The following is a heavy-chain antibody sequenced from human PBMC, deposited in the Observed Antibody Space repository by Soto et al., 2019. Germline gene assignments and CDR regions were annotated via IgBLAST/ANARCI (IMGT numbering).Heavy chain of an antibody. Sequence: SLSCADWGCTVRSYSMSWVRQVPGKGLEWVSSITSSSDYVYYADSVKGRFTISRDNAKHSLYLQMNSLRAEDTAVYYCARVVYFDSSGYSVWGQGTLVTVSS. CDR2: ITSSSDYV. CDR3: ARVVYFDSSGYSV. CDR1: GCTVRSYS. J-gene: IGHJ1*01. V-gene: IGHV3-21*01. D-gene: IGHD3-22*01.